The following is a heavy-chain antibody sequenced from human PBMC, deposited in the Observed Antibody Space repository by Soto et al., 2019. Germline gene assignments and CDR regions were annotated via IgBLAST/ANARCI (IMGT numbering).Heavy chain of an antibody. Sequence: ASVKVSCKASGYTFTSYYMHWVRQAPGQGLEWMGIINPSGGSTSYAQKFQGRVTMTRDTSTSAVYMELSSLRSEDTAVYYCARFRLYSSIKKGSYGMDVWGQGTTVTVSS. CDR2: INPSGGST. CDR3: ARFRLYSSIKKGSYGMDV. D-gene: IGHD6-13*01. V-gene: IGHV1-46*01. CDR1: GYTFTSYY. J-gene: IGHJ6*02.